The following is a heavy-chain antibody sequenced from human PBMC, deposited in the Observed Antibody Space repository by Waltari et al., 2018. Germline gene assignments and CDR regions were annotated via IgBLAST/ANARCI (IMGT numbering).Heavy chain of an antibody. CDR1: GFSIATGGEA. V-gene: IGHV2-5*01. CDR3: AHYKARDAFDI. CDR2: IYWTDEE. D-gene: IGHD1-20*01. Sequence: QITLKESGPTLVNPTQTLTLTCTFFGFSIATGGEAVGWIRPPPGKALEWLAIIYWTDEERYSPSLRSRLTITKDTSRNQVVLTVTNMDPVDTATYFCAHYKARDAFDIWGPGTMVTISS. J-gene: IGHJ3*02.